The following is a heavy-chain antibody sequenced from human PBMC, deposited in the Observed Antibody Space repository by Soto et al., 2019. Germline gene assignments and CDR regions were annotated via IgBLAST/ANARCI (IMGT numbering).Heavy chain of an antibody. CDR1: GHSFTGHY. CDR3: TTDWDQYYYGSGRVYGMDV. V-gene: IGHV1-2*02. D-gene: IGHD3-10*01. Sequence: SVKLSCKVSGHSFTGHYMHWVRQAPLQGLEWMGWINPNSGDTNYARKFQGRVTMTRDTSIKTVYMELNSLKTEDTAVYYCTTDWDQYYYGSGRVYGMDVWGQGTTVTVSS. CDR2: INPNSGDT. J-gene: IGHJ6*02.